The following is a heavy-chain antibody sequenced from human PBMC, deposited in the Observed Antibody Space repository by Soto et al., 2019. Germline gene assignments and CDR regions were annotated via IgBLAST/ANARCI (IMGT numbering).Heavy chain of an antibody. CDR2: ISGYNDNT. D-gene: IGHD2-15*01. J-gene: IGHJ6*03. CDR3: ARLIGYCSGGSCDYYYMDV. CDR1: GYTFTRYG. V-gene: IGHV1-18*04. Sequence: ASVKVSCKASGYTFTRYGISWVRQAPGQGLEWMGWISGYNDNTKYAQKPQDRITMTTDTSMSTVYMELRSLRSDDTAVYYCARLIGYCSGGSCDYYYMDVWGKGTTVTVS.